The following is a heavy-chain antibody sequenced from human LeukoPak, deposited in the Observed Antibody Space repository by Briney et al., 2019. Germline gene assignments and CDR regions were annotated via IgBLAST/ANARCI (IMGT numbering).Heavy chain of an antibody. CDR3: ATSLACSGGACYPNWFDS. D-gene: IGHD2-15*01. J-gene: IGHJ5*01. Sequence: GESLKISCKASGYSFTNYGIGWVRQMPAEGLEWMGLIYPGDSNTRYSPSFQGQVTMSADKSITTAYLQWSSLKASDTAMYFCATSLACSGGACYPNWFDSWGQGTLVTVSS. CDR1: GYSFTNYG. CDR2: IYPGDSNT. V-gene: IGHV5-51*01.